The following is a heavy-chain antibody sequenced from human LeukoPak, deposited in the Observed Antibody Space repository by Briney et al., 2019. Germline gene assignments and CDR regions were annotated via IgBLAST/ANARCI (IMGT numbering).Heavy chain of an antibody. D-gene: IGHD4-17*01. CDR3: AIVTTADGY. Sequence: ASVKVSCKASGYTFTAYYIHWVRQAPGQGLEWMGWINPTHGGTNYAQKFQGRVTMTRDASISTAYMEVGRLTSDDTAMYYCAIVTTADGYWGQGTLVTVSS. CDR1: GYTFTAYY. CDR2: INPTHGGT. V-gene: IGHV1-2*02. J-gene: IGHJ4*02.